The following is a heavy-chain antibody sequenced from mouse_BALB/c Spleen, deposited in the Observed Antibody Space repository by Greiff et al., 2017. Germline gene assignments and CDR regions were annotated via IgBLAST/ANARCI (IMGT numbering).Heavy chain of an antibody. CDR1: GFTFSDYY. J-gene: IGHJ4*01. Sequence: EVQGVESGGGLVKPGGSLKLSCAASGFTFSDYYMYWVRQTPEKRLEWVATISDGGSYTYYPDSVKGRFTISRDNAKNNLYLQMSSLKSEDTAMYYCARDRYGNYAMDYWGQGTSVTVSS. D-gene: IGHD2-1*01. CDR2: ISDGGSYT. V-gene: IGHV5-4*02. CDR3: ARDRYGNYAMDY.